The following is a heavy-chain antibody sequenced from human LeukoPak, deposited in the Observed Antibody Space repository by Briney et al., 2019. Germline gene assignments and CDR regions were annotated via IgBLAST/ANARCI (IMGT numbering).Heavy chain of an antibody. CDR3: TRDRSVWSQNWFDP. J-gene: IGHJ5*02. V-gene: IGHV3-30*04. CDR2: ISYDGSNK. Sequence: GGSLRLSCAASGFTFSSYAMHWVRQAPGKGLEWVAVISYDGSNKYYADSVKGRFTISRDNSKNTLYLQMNSLKTEDTAVYYCTRDRSVWSQNWFDPWGQGTLVTVSS. D-gene: IGHD3-10*01. CDR1: GFTFSSYA.